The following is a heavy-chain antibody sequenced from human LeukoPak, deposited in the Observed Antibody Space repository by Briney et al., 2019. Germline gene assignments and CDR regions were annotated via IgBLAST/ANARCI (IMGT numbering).Heavy chain of an antibody. CDR3: AKGSAGGRPYYFDY. D-gene: IGHD6-13*01. Sequence: GGPLRLSCAVSGFTFSNYAMSWVRQAPGKGLEWVSAIDSSGSYTWYDDSVKGRFTISRDNSKNTLYLQMNSLRVEDTAVYYCAKGSAGGRPYYFDYWGQGTLVPVSS. J-gene: IGHJ4*02. V-gene: IGHV3-23*05. CDR2: IDSSGSYT. CDR1: GFTFSNYA.